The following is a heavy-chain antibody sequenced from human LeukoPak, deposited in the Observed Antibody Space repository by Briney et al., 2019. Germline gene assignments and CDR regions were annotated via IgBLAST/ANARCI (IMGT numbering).Heavy chain of an antibody. V-gene: IGHV3-23*05. CDR1: GFAFNSYA. D-gene: IGHD4-17*01. J-gene: IGHJ4*02. CDR2: IYSGGNT. CDR3: ARRAGEYSHPYDY. Sequence: GGSLRLSCAASGFAFNSYAMSWVRQAPGEGLEWVSFIYSGGNTHYSDSVKGRFTISRDNSKNTLYLQMNSLRADDTAVYYCARRAGEYSHPYDYWGQGTLVTVSS.